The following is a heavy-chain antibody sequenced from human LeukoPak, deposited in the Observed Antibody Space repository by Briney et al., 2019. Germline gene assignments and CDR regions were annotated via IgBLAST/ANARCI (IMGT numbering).Heavy chain of an antibody. CDR3: ARRDRVVGSGSHCD. CDR2: IDPSDSYT. CDR1: GYSFTNYW. Sequence: GESPKISCKGSGYSFTNYWISWVPQMLGKGLGWMGRIDPSDSYTNYSPSFQGHVTISADKSISTAYLQWSRLKASDTAMYYCARRDRVVGSGSHCDWGHRIQVTVSS. V-gene: IGHV5-10-1*01. D-gene: IGHD3-10*01. J-gene: IGHJ4*03.